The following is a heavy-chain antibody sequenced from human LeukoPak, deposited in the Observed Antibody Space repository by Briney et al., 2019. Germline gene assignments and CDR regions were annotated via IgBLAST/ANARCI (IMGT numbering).Heavy chain of an antibody. CDR2: ISGGGST. Sequence: GGSLRLSCAASGFTFSSYAMSWVRQAPGKGLEWVSAISGGGSTYYADSVKGRFTISRDNSKNTLYLQMNSLRAEDTAVYYCAKAYYYDSCFDYWGQGTLVTVSS. V-gene: IGHV3-23*01. J-gene: IGHJ4*02. CDR3: AKAYYYDSCFDY. CDR1: GFTFSSYA. D-gene: IGHD3-22*01.